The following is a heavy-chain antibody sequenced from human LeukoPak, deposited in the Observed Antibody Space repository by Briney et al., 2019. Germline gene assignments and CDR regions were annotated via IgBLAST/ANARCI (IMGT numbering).Heavy chain of an antibody. CDR3: AKPYDSSLYTNLDY. CDR2: ISGSGDIT. D-gene: IGHD3-22*01. CDR1: GFTFSTYA. J-gene: IGHJ4*02. V-gene: IGHV3-23*01. Sequence: PGGSLRLSCAASGFTFSTYAMSWVRQAPGKGLEWVSAISGSGDITYLADSVKGRFTISRDNSKNTLYLQVDSLRPEDTAVYYCAKPYDSSLYTNLDYWGQGTLVTVSS.